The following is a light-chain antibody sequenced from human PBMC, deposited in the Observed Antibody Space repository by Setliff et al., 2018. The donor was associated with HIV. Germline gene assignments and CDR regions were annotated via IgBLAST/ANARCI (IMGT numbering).Light chain of an antibody. CDR1: SSDVGSYNL. CDR3: CSYAGTSTHVV. V-gene: IGLV2-23*02. J-gene: IGLJ2*01. Sequence: QSALTQPASVSGSPGQSITISCTGTSSDVGSYNLVSWYQQHPGKAPKLMIYEVSKRPSGVSNRFSGSKSDNTASLTISGLQAEGEADYYCCSYAGTSTHVVFGGGTKVTVL. CDR2: EVS.